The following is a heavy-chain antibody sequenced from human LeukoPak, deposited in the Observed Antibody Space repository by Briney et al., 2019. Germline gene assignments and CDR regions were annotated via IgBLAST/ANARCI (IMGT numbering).Heavy chain of an antibody. Sequence: PSETLSLTCAVSGGSISSSNWWSWVRQPPGKGLEWIGEIYHSGSTNYNPSLKSRVTISVDTSRNQFSLNLNSMTAADTAVYYCARDLDDNWGYFDLWGRGTLVTVSS. V-gene: IGHV4-4*02. D-gene: IGHD7-27*01. J-gene: IGHJ2*01. CDR2: IYHSGST. CDR3: ARDLDDNWGYFDL. CDR1: GGSISSSNW.